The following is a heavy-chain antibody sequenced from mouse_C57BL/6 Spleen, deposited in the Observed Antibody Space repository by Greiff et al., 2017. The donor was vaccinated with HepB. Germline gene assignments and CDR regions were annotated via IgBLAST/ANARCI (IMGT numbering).Heavy chain of an antibody. J-gene: IGHJ2*01. D-gene: IGHD1-3*01. Sequence: QLQQSGAALLKPGASVKLSCKATGHTFTGYWIEWVKQRPGHGLEWIGEILPGSGSTNYNEKFKGKATFTADTSSNTAYMQLSSLTTEDSAIYYCASEHNSGYSDYWGQGTTLTVSS. V-gene: IGHV1-9*01. CDR1: GHTFTGYW. CDR2: ILPGSGST. CDR3: ASEHNSGYSDY.